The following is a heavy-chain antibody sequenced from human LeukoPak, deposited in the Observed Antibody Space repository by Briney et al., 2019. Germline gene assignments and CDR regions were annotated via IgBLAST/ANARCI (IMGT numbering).Heavy chain of an antibody. V-gene: IGHV3-53*01. CDR1: GFTVSSNY. D-gene: IGHD6-13*01. CDR3: ARDQGSLTRSWYTGY. J-gene: IGHJ4*02. CDR2: IYSGGST. Sequence: PGGSLRLSCAASGFTVSSNYMSWVRQAPGKGLEWVSVIYSGGSTYYADSVKGRFTISRDNSKNTLYLQMNSLRAEDTAVYLCARDQGSLTRSWYTGYWGQGTQVTVSS.